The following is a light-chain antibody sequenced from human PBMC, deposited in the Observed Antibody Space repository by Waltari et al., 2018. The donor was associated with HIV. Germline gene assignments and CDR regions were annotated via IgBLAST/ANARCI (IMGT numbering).Light chain of an antibody. Sequence: QSALTQPASVSGSPGQSITVSCTGTSSDVGAYNHVSWYQQTPGTAPKLVIYEVSNRPSGISYRFSGSKSGNTASLTISGLQTEDEGDYYCSSFTTSNSLLFGGGTKVTVL. J-gene: IGLJ2*01. CDR1: SSDVGAYNH. CDR3: SSFTTSNSLL. V-gene: IGLV2-14*01. CDR2: EVS.